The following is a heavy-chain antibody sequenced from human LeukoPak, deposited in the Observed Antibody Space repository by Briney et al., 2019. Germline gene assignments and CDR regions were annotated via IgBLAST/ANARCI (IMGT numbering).Heavy chain of an antibody. Sequence: GGSLRLSCAASGFPFWNYRMNWVRQAPGKGLVWVANIERDGSEKYYVDSVKGRFIISRDNAKNSLYLEMNSLRAEDTAVYYCARDWRYCSSSSCLAMDVWGQGTTVTVSS. J-gene: IGHJ6*02. CDR3: ARDWRYCSSSSCLAMDV. V-gene: IGHV3-7*01. D-gene: IGHD2-2*01. CDR1: GFPFWNYR. CDR2: IERDGSEK.